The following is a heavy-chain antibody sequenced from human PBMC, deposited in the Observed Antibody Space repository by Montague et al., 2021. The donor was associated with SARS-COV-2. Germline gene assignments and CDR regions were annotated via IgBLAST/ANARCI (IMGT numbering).Heavy chain of an antibody. Sequence: TLSLTCTVSGGSISSGSYYWSWIRQPAGKGLEWIGRIYTSGSTYYNPSLKSRVTISVDTSKNQFSLKLSSVTAADTAVYYCARDLAPYYGSGCYYEPIDAFDIWGQGTMVTVSS. J-gene: IGHJ3*02. CDR3: ARDLAPYYGSGCYYEPIDAFDI. D-gene: IGHD3-10*01. CDR1: GGSISSGSYY. V-gene: IGHV4-61*02. CDR2: IYTSGST.